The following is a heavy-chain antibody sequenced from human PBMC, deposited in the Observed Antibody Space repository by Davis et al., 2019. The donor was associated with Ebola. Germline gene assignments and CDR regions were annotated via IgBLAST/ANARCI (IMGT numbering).Heavy chain of an antibody. CDR1: GFTFSSYG. CDR2: IWYDGSNK. Sequence: GGSLRLSCAASGFTFSSYGMHWVRQAPGKGLEWVAVIWYDGSNKYYADSVKGRFTISRDNSKNTLYLQMNSLRAEDTAVYYCAKSTPTVTYHLNFDYWGQGTLVTVSS. D-gene: IGHD4-11*01. V-gene: IGHV3-33*06. CDR3: AKSTPTVTYHLNFDY. J-gene: IGHJ4*02.